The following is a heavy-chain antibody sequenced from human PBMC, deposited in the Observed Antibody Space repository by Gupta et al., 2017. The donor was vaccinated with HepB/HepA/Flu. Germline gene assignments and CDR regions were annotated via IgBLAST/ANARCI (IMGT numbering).Heavy chain of an antibody. CDR3: ARDVPGGSSHCGFDY. J-gene: IGHJ4*02. V-gene: IGHV3-66*01. CDR2: IYAGGST. Sequence: EVQLVDSGGGLVQPGESLRLSCKASGFTVSTNYVNWVRQAPGKGLEWVSMIYAGGSTFYADSGKGRFTISRDNSQNTLYIQMNRLRVEDTAIYYCARDVPGGSSHCGFDYGGQGTLVTVSS. D-gene: IGHD6-25*01. CDR1: GFTVSTNY.